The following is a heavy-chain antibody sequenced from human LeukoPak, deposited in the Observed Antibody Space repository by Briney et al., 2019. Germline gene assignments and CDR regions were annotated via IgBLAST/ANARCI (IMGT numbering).Heavy chain of an antibody. D-gene: IGHD2-21*02. CDR1: GGSFSGYY. CDR3: ARDPRGDSDFDY. V-gene: IGHV4-59*01. J-gene: IGHJ4*02. Sequence: SETLSLTCAVYGGSFSGYYWTWIRQPPGKGLEWIGYIYYSGTTNYNPSLKSRVTISVDTSKNQFSLKLSSVTPADTAVYYCARDPRGDSDFDYWGQGTLVTVSS. CDR2: IYYSGTT.